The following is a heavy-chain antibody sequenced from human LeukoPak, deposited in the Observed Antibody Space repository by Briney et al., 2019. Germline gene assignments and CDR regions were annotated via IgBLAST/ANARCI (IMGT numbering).Heavy chain of an antibody. D-gene: IGHD2-15*01. CDR2: ISSSSSYI. CDR3: ARAVVVAAATAYYYYGMDV. V-gene: IGHV3-21*01. J-gene: IGHJ6*02. Sequence: GGSLRLSCAASGFTFSSYSMNWVRQAPGKGLEWVSSISSSSSYIYYADSVKGRFTISRDNAKNSLYLQMNSLRAEDTAVYYCARAVVVAAATAYYYYGMDVWGQGTTVTVSS. CDR1: GFTFSSYS.